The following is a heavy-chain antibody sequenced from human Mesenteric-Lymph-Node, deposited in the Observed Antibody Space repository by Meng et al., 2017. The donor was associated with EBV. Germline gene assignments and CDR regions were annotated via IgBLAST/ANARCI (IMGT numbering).Heavy chain of an antibody. J-gene: IGHJ3*02. V-gene: IGHV1-2*06. CDR3: AILHTGKNTFDI. CDR2: LDPNNGDT. CDR1: GYTFTSYD. D-gene: IGHD1-26*01. Sequence: VQLVQSWAEGKKPGASVKVACKASGYTFTSYDNNWVRQAPGQGLEGMGRLDPNNGDTNYAQKFQGRVTMTADTSITTAYIEMSGLRSDDTAVYYCAILHTGKNTFDIWGQGTMVTVSS.